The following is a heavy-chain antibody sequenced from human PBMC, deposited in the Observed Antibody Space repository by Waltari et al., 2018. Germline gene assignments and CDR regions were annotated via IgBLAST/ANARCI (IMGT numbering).Heavy chain of an antibody. J-gene: IGHJ3*02. Sequence: QVQLVESGGGVVQPGRSLRISCAASGFTFSSYGMHGVRQAPGKGLEWVAVRWYDGSNKDYADSVKGRFTISRDNSKNTLYLQMNSLRAEDTAMYYCAKDHWSGYYIGGGAFDIWGQGTMVTVSS. D-gene: IGHD3-3*01. CDR2: RWYDGSNK. CDR3: AKDHWSGYYIGGGAFDI. V-gene: IGHV3-30*18. CDR1: GFTFSSYG.